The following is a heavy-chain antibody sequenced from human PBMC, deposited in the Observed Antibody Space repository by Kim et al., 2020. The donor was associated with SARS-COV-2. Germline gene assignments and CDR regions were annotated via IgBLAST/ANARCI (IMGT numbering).Heavy chain of an antibody. V-gene: IGHV3-7*01. J-gene: IGHJ6*02. CDR3: VRLRGSRYYYYGLDV. Sequence: DCMKGRFTISRDNGKKSVFLEMNSLRAEDTAVYYCVRLRGSRYYYYGLDVWGQGTTVTVSS. D-gene: IGHD3-10*01.